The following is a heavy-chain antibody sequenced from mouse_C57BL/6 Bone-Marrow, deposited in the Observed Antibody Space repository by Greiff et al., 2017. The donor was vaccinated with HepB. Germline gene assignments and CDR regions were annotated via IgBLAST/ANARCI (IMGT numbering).Heavy chain of an antibody. V-gene: IGHV1-80*01. CDR3: ARSITTVVDWYFDV. D-gene: IGHD1-1*01. Sequence: VQLQQSGAELVKPGASVKISCKASGYAFSSYWMNWVKQRPGKGLEWIGQIYPGDGDTNYNGKFKGKATLTADKSSSTAYMQLSSLTSEDSAVYFCARSITTVVDWYFDVWGTGTTVTVSS. CDR2: IYPGDGDT. CDR1: GYAFSSYW. J-gene: IGHJ1*03.